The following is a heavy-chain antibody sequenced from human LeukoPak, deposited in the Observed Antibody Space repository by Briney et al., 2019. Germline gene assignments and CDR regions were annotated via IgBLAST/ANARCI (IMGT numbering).Heavy chain of an antibody. V-gene: IGHV4-4*07. CDR1: GGSISSYY. CDR3: ARDPYSSSPRSYYYYYMDV. Sequence: ETLSLTCTVSGGSISSYYWSWIRQPAGKGLEWIGRIYTSGSTNYNPSLKSRVTMSVDTSKNQFSLKLSSVTAADTAVYYCARDPYSSSPRSYYYYYMDVWGKGTTVTVSS. J-gene: IGHJ6*03. CDR2: IYTSGST. D-gene: IGHD6-13*01.